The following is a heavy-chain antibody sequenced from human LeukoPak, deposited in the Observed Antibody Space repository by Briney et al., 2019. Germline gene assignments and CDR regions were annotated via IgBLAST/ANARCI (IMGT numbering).Heavy chain of an antibody. Sequence: PSETLSLTCTVSGGSISSYYWSWIRQPPGTGLEWIGNIYYSGSTNYNPSLKSRVTISVDTSKNQFSLKLSSVTAADTAVYYCAGDRYSSSWYFYWGQGTLVTVSS. V-gene: IGHV4-59*01. CDR3: AGDRYSSSWYFY. J-gene: IGHJ4*02. CDR2: IYYSGST. CDR1: GGSISSYY. D-gene: IGHD6-13*01.